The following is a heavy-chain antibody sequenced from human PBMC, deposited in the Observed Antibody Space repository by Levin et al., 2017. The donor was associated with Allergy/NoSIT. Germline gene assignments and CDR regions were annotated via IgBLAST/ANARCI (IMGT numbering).Heavy chain of an antibody. CDR2: VYYIVNI. CDR3: AGDTLGISHIDY. CDR1: GDSVSGGPYY. Sequence: PSQTLSLTCNVSGDSVSGGPYYWSWIRQPPGKGLEWIGHVYYIVNIKYDPSLESRVTISTDMSKNQFSLKLDSVTSADTAVYYCAGDTLGISHIDYWGQGILVTVSS. V-gene: IGHV4-61*01. D-gene: IGHD1-26*01. J-gene: IGHJ4*02.